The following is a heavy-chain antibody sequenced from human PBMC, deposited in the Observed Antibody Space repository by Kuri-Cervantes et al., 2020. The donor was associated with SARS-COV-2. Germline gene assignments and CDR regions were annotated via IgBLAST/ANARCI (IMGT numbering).Heavy chain of an antibody. CDR1: GGSFSGYY. J-gene: IGHJ4*02. Sequence: SETLSLTCAVYGGSFSGYYWSWIRQPPGKGLEWIGEINHSGSTNYNPSHKSRVTISVDTSKNQFSLKLSSVTAADTAVYYCARARPDFWSGYYPAYFDYWGQGTLVTVSS. V-gene: IGHV4-34*01. CDR2: INHSGST. D-gene: IGHD3-3*01. CDR3: ARARPDFWSGYYPAYFDY.